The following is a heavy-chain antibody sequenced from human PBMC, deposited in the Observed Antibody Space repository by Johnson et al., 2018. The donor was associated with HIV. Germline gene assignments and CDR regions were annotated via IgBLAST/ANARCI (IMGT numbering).Heavy chain of an antibody. V-gene: IGHV3-74*01. D-gene: IGHD5-18*01. CDR2: INSDGSST. CDR1: GFTLNSYG. J-gene: IGHJ3*02. CDR3: PRETNSAMAGDAFDI. Sequence: VQLVESGGGVVQPGRSLTLSCAASGFTLNSYGMHWVRQAPGKGLVWVSRINSDGSSTTYADSVKGRFTISRDNAKNTLYLQMNSLRAEDTAVYYCPRETNSAMAGDAFDIWGQGTMVTVSS.